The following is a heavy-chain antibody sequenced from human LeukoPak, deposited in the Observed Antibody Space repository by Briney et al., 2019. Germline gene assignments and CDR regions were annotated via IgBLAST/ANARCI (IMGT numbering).Heavy chain of an antibody. V-gene: IGHV3-7*01. CDR3: ARAAAAGLNWFDP. Sequence: GGSLRLSCAASGFTFSSYWMSWVRQAPGKGLEWVANIKQDGSEKHYVDSVKGRFTISRDNAKNSLYLQMNSLRAEDTAVYYCARAAAAGLNWFDPWGQGTLVTVSS. D-gene: IGHD6-13*01. CDR2: IKQDGSEK. CDR1: GFTFSSYW. J-gene: IGHJ5*02.